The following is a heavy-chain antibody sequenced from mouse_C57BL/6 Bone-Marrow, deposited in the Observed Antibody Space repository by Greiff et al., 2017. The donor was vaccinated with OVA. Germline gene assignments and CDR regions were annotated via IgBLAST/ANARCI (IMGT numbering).Heavy chain of an antibody. Sequence: EVKLVESGGGLVKPGGSLKLSCAASGFTFSSYTMSWVRQTPEKRLEWVATISGGGGNTYYPDSVKGRFTISRDNAKNTLYLQMSSLRSEDTALYYCARPRLRRGGWFADWGKGTLVTVSA. J-gene: IGHJ3*01. CDR3: ARPRLRRGGWFAD. CDR1: GFTFSSYT. CDR2: ISGGGGNT. D-gene: IGHD2-4*01. V-gene: IGHV5-9*01.